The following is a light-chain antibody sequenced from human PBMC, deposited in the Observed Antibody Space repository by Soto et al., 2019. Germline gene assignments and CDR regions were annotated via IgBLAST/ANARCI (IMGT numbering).Light chain of an antibody. CDR3: AAWDDSLNGVV. Sequence: QSVLTQPPSASGTPGQRVTISCSGSSSNIGSNSVNWYQQVPGTAPKLLIYTYTQRPSGVPDRFSGSKSGTSASLAISGLQSEDEADYYCAAWDDSLNGVVFGGGTKLTVL. CDR1: SSNIGSNS. V-gene: IGLV1-44*01. J-gene: IGLJ2*01. CDR2: TYT.